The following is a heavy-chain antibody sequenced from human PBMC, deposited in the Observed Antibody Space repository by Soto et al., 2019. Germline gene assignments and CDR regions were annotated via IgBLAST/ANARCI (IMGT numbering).Heavy chain of an antibody. V-gene: IGHV4-61*01. D-gene: IGHD2-21*02. CDR2: FYYSGST. CDR1: NDDAGRGSHF. J-gene: IGHJ3*02. CDR3: ARLRGGDWTGAFDI. Sequence: WETRSLTCTGYNDDAGRGSHFSTWSRQPPGKGLEWIGYFYYSGSTKYNPSLKSRVTMSVDTFNDQFSLNLDSVTAADTAGYYCARLRGGDWTGAFDIWGQGTMVT.